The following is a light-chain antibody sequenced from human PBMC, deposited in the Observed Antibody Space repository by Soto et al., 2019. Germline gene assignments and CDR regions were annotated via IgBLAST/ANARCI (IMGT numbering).Light chain of an antibody. CDR3: QQYYSSPET. CDR2: WAS. J-gene: IGKJ1*01. CDR1: QTVLYSSNNKNY. Sequence: DIVMTQSPDSLAVSLGERATINCKSSQTVLYSSNNKNYLALYQQKPVQPPKLLIYWASTRESGVTDRFSGSGSGTDFTLTISSLQAEDVAVYYCQQYYSSPETFGQGTKVEIK. V-gene: IGKV4-1*01.